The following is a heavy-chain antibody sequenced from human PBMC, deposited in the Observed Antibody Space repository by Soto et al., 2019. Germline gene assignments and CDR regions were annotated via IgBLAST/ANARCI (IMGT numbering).Heavy chain of an antibody. CDR2: IFPSDSDT. CDR1: ECGFTSYW. D-gene: IGHD3-22*01. J-gene: IGHJ5*02. V-gene: IGHV5-51*01. CDR3: ARKDKSGYFNWFDP. Sequence: GESLKISCRTCECGFTSYWIAWVRHMPGKGLEWMGIIFPSDSDTRYSPSFQGQVTISADRSTSTVFLQWASLKASDTAVYFCARKDKSGYFNWFDPWGQGTLVTVSS.